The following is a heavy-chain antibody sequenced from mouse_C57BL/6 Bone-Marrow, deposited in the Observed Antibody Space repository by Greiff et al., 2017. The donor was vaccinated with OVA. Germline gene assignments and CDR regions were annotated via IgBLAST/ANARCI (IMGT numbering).Heavy chain of an antibody. V-gene: IGHV1-26*01. CDR1: GYTFTDYY. CDR3: AREGAYYGIAMDY. D-gene: IGHD2-10*01. Sequence: VQLQQSGPELVKPGASVKISCKASGYTFTDYYMNWVKQSHGKSLEWIGDINPNNGGTSYNQKFKGKATLTVDKSSSTAYMELRSLTSDDSAVSYCAREGAYYGIAMDYWGQGTSVTVSS. CDR2: INPNNGGT. J-gene: IGHJ4*01.